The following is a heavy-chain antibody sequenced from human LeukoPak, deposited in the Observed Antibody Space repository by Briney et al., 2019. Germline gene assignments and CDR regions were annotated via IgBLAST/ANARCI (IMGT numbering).Heavy chain of an antibody. Sequence: ASVKVSCKASGYTFTSYGISWVRQAPGQGLEWMGWISAYNGNTNYAQKLQGRVTMTTDTSTSTAYMELRSLRSDDTAVYYRARAEWELLPFDYWGQGTLVTVSS. CDR1: GYTFTSYG. V-gene: IGHV1-18*01. D-gene: IGHD1-26*01. CDR3: ARAEWELLPFDY. CDR2: ISAYNGNT. J-gene: IGHJ4*02.